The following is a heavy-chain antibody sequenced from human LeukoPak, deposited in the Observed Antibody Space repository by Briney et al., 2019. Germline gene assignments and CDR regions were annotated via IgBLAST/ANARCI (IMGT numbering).Heavy chain of an antibody. J-gene: IGHJ4*02. CDR1: GVTVSSNY. D-gene: IGHD1-1*01. Sequence: PGGSLRLSCAASGVTVSSNYMSWVRQAPGKGLEWVSVIYSGGSTYYADSVKGRFTISRHNSKNTLYLQMNSLRAEDTAVYYCARSLEPWKIDYWGQGTLVTVSS. CDR2: IYSGGST. V-gene: IGHV3-53*04. CDR3: ARSLEPWKIDY.